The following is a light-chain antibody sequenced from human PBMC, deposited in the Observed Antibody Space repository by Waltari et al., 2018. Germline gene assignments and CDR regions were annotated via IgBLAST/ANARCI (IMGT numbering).Light chain of an antibody. CDR1: QGIGND. Sequence: DIQMTQSPSSLSASVGDRVTITCRARQGIGNDLGWYKQKPWKFPKLLIYEASTFQSGVTFRFSGSGSGTAFTLTISSLQPEDLASDYCLQYNTYPWTFGQGTKVEVK. CDR3: LQYNTYPWT. CDR2: EAS. V-gene: IGKV1-17*01. J-gene: IGKJ1*01.